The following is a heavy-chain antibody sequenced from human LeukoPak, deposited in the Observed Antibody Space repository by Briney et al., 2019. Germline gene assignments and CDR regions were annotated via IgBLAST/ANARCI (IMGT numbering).Heavy chain of an antibody. CDR3: AKGNFRCYFDL. CDR1: GLTFSSYA. J-gene: IGHJ4*02. CDR2: ISGSGGSK. Sequence: GGSLRLSYAASGLTFSSYAMHWVRQAPGKGLEWVSTISGSGGSKDSEDSVKGRFTISRDNSKNTLYLQMNSLRAEDTAIYSCAKGNFRCYFDLWGQGTLVTVSS. V-gene: IGHV3-23*01. D-gene: IGHD2/OR15-2a*01.